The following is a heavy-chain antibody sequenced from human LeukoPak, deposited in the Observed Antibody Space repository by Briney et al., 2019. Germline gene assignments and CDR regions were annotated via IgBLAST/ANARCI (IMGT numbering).Heavy chain of an antibody. J-gene: IGHJ4*02. CDR2: ISYDGSNK. CDR3: AREPGAYDSSGYYDY. D-gene: IGHD3-22*01. Sequence: GRSLRLSCAASGFTFSSYAMPWVRQAPGKGLEWVAVISYDGSNKYYADSVKGRFTISRDNSKNTLYLQMNSLRAEDTAVYYCAREPGAYDSSGYYDYWGQGTLVTVSS. CDR1: GFTFSSYA. V-gene: IGHV3-30-3*01.